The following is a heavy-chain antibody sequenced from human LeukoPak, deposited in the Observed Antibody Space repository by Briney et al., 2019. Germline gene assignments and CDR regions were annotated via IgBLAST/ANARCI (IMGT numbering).Heavy chain of an antibody. CDR2: ISGSGGST. CDR1: GFTFSSYA. CDR3: AKVDSVPGIFDY. J-gene: IGHJ4*02. Sequence: GGSLRLSCAVSGFTFSSYAMNWVRQAPGKGLEWVSAISGSGGSTYYADSVKGRFTISRDNSKNTLYLQMNSLRAEDTAVYYCAKVDSVPGIFDYWGQGTLVTVSS. V-gene: IGHV3-23*01. D-gene: IGHD3/OR15-3a*01.